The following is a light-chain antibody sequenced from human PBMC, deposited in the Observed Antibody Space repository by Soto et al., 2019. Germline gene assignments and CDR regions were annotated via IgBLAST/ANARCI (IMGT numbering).Light chain of an antibody. Sequence: QSVLTQPASVSGSPGQSITISCTGTSSDVGGYDYVSWYQQHPGKTPKLIIYEVSNRPSGISNRFSGSKSAYTDSLTISGLQTEDEADYYCSSYTSGSAWVFGGGTKLTVL. CDR1: SSDVGGYDY. CDR2: EVS. V-gene: IGLV2-14*01. J-gene: IGLJ3*02. CDR3: SSYTSGSAWV.